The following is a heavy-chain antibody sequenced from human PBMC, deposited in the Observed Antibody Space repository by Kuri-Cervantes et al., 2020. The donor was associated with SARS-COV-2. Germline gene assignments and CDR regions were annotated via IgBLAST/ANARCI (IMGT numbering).Heavy chain of an antibody. V-gene: IGHV3-23*01. Sequence: LSLTCAASGFTFSSYAISWVRQAPGKGLEWVSAISGRGGSTYYADSVKGRFTISRDNSKNTLYLQMNSLRAEDTAVYYCAKSDIPWALLSDWGQGTLVTVSS. D-gene: IGHD1-26*01. J-gene: IGHJ4*02. CDR2: ISGRGGST. CDR3: AKSDIPWALLSD. CDR1: GFTFSSYA.